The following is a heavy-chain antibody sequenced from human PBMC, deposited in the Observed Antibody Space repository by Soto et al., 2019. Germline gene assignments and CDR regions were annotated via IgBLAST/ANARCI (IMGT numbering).Heavy chain of an antibody. CDR1: GYTFTGYY. V-gene: IGHV1-2*04. CDR3: ARDLGEVRGDYYYYGMDV. Sequence: GASVKVSCKASGYTFTGYYMHWVRQAPGQGLEWMGWINPNSGGTNYAQKFQGWVTMTRDTSISTAYMELSRLRSDDTAVYCCARDLGEVRGDYYYYGMDVWGQGTTVTVSS. J-gene: IGHJ6*02. D-gene: IGHD3-10*01. CDR2: INPNSGGT.